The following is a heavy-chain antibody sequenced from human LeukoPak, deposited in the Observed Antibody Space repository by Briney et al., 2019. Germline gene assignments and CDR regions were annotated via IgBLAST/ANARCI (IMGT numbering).Heavy chain of an antibody. Sequence: GGSLRLSCAASGFTFSSYWMSWVRQAPGKGLKWVANIKQDGSEKYYVDSVKGRFTISRDNAKNSLYLQMNSLRAEDTAVYYCARAGRGCSSTSCYLKYWGQGTLVTVSS. CDR2: IKQDGSEK. CDR3: ARAGRGCSSTSCYLKY. CDR1: GFTFSSYW. V-gene: IGHV3-7*01. J-gene: IGHJ4*02. D-gene: IGHD2-2*01.